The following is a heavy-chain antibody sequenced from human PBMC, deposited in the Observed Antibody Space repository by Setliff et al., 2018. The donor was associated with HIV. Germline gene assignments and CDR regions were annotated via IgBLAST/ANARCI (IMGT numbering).Heavy chain of an antibody. CDR3: ARLRIAAAGTVYPPGF. D-gene: IGHD6-13*01. CDR2: IYNSGGT. CDR1: GGSISTGGYY. V-gene: IGHV4-31*03. J-gene: IGHJ4*02. Sequence: PSETLSLTCTVSGGSISTGGYYWSWIRQHPGKGLEWIGYIYNSGGTYYNPSLKSRVIISGDTSKKQFSLRLSSVTVADTAVYYCARLRIAAAGTVYPPGFWGQGTLVTVSS.